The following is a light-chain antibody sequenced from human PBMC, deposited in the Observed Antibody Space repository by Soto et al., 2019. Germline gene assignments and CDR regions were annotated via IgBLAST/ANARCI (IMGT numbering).Light chain of an antibody. CDR2: FAS. J-gene: IGKJ4*01. CDR3: QQANTFPFVT. Sequence: DLQMTQSPSSVSASVGDRVTITCRASQDVGNWLAWYQQKPGIAPKLLIFFASNLQSGVPSRFSGSGSWTEFTLTISGLQPEDFATNYCQQANTFPFVTFGGGTKVEIK. V-gene: IGKV1-12*01. CDR1: QDVGNW.